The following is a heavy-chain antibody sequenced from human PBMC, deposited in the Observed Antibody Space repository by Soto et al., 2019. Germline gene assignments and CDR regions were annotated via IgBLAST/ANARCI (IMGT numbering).Heavy chain of an antibody. CDR3: ARGADYDFWSGSLNWFDP. CDR1: GFTFNTYS. J-gene: IGHJ5*02. CDR2: ISSSSSYI. Sequence: PGGSLRLSCAASGFTFNTYSMNWVRQAPGKGLEWVSSISSSSSYIYHADSVKGRFTISRDNAKNSLYLQMNSLRAEDTAVYYCARGADYDFWSGSLNWFDPWGQGTLVTVSS. D-gene: IGHD3-3*01. V-gene: IGHV3-21*01.